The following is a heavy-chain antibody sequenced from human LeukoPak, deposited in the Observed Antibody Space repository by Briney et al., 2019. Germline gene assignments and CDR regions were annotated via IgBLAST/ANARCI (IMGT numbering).Heavy chain of an antibody. CDR3: ARGGGYCSSTSCDTAYYYYYMDV. Sequence: PGGSLRLSCAASGFTVNRNYMSWVRQAPGKGLEWVSIIHSDSTTYYADSVKGRFTISRDNSKNTLYLQTSSLRAEDTAVYYCARGGGYCSSTSCDTAYYYYYMDVWGKGTTVTVSS. V-gene: IGHV3-66*01. CDR1: GFTVNRNY. D-gene: IGHD2-2*02. CDR2: IHSDSTT. J-gene: IGHJ6*03.